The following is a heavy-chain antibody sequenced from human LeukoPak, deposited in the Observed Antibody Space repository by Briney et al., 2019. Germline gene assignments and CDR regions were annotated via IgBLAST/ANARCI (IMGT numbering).Heavy chain of an antibody. V-gene: IGHV7-4-1*02. CDR2: MNTSTGNP. CDR3: ARDRVDTAMVNAIFDY. Sequence: ASVKVSCKASGYTFTSYAMNWVRQAPGQGLEWMGWMNTSTGNPTYAQGFTGRFVFSLDTSVSTAYLQISSLKAEDTAVYYCARDRVDTAMVNAIFDYRGQGTLVTVSS. J-gene: IGHJ4*02. CDR1: GYTFTSYA. D-gene: IGHD5-18*01.